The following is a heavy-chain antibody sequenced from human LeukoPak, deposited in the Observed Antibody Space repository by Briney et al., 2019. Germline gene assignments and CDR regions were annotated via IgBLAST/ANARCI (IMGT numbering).Heavy chain of an antibody. D-gene: IGHD3-16*01. CDR2: ISSSSSYI. J-gene: IGHJ6*03. V-gene: IGHV3-21*01. Sequence: PGGSLRLSCAASGFTFSSYSMNWVRQAPGKGLEWVSSISSSSSYIYYADSVKGRFTISRDNSKNTLYLQMNSLRAEDTAVYYCAKGALGAYMDVWGKGTTVTVSS. CDR3: AKGALGAYMDV. CDR1: GFTFSSYS.